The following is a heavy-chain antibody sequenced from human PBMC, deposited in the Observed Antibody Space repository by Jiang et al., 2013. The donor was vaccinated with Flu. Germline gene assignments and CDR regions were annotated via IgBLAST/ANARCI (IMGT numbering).Heavy chain of an antibody. CDR2: IYYSGST. Sequence: KPSETLSLTCTVSGGSISSSSYYWGWIRQPPGKGLEWIGSIYYSGSTYYNPSLKSRVTISVDTSKNQFSLKLSSVTAADTAVYYCARGGYGDYDYWGQGTLVTVSS. CDR3: ARGGYGDYDY. V-gene: IGHV4-39*01. D-gene: IGHD4-17*01. J-gene: IGHJ4*02. CDR1: GGSISSSSYY.